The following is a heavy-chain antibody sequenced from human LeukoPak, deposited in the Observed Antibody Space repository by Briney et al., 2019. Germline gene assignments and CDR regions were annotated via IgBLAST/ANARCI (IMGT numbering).Heavy chain of an antibody. D-gene: IGHD2-2*01. V-gene: IGHV3-7*01. CDR1: GFTFTAYW. CDR3: ARELGYCSSTSCHRHFDY. Sequence: GGSLRLSCEGSGFTFTAYWMSWVRQAPGQGLEWVASINQAGNERLFADSVRGRFTISRDNAKNSLYLQMNSLRAEDTAVYYCARELGYCSSTSCHRHFDYWGQGTLVTVSS. CDR2: INQAGNER. J-gene: IGHJ4*02.